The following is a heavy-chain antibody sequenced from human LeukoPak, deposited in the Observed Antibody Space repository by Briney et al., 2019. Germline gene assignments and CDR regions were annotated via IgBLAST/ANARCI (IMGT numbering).Heavy chain of an antibody. D-gene: IGHD5-12*01. J-gene: IGHJ4*02. V-gene: IGHV1-2*02. Sequence: ASVKVSCKASGYTFTGYYMHWVRQAPGQGLEWMGWINPNSGGTNYAQKFQGRVTMTRDTSISTAYMELSRLRSDDTAVYYCARGESGGYDYGHFDYWGQGTLVTVSS. CDR1: GYTFTGYY. CDR2: INPNSGGT. CDR3: ARGESGGYDYGHFDY.